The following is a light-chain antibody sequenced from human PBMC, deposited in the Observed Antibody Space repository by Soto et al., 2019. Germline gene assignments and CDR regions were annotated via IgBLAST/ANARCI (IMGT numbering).Light chain of an antibody. CDR1: QSVRSN. V-gene: IGKV3-15*01. CDR2: GAS. Sequence: EIVMTQSPAPLSVSPGERATLSCRARQSVRSNLAWYQQKRGQAPGLLIYGASNRATGIPARFSGSGSGTEFTLTISSLQSEDFAIYSCHQYNYSPLTFGGGTNVEI. J-gene: IGKJ4*01. CDR3: HQYNYSPLT.